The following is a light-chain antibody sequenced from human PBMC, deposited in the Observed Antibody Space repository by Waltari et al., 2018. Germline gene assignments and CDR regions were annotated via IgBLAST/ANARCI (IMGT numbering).Light chain of an antibody. V-gene: IGKV4-1*01. CDR3: QQYYITPPT. CDR1: QSVLYSSNNKNF. J-gene: IGKJ1*01. Sequence: DIVMTQSPDSLAVSLGERATFNCKSSQSVLYSSNNKNFLAWYQQKPGQPPKLLIYWASTRGSGVPDRFSGSGSGTDFTLTISSLQAEDVAVYYCQQYYITPPTFGQGTKVEIK. CDR2: WAS.